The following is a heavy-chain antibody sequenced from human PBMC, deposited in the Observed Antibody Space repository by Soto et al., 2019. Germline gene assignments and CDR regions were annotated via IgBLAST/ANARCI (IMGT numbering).Heavy chain of an antibody. Sequence: QITLKESGPTLVNPTQTLTLTCTFSGFSLSTSGVGVGWIRQPPGKALEWLALIYWDDDKRYSPSLKSRLTITKDTSKNQVVLTMTNMDPVDTATYYCAAIGGIAVAGTWFDPWGQGTLVTVSS. CDR2: IYWDDDK. CDR1: GFSLSTSGVG. V-gene: IGHV2-5*02. CDR3: AAIGGIAVAGTWFDP. D-gene: IGHD6-19*01. J-gene: IGHJ5*02.